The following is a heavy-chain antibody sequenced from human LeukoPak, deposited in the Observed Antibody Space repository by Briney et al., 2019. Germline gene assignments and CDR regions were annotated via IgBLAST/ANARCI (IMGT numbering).Heavy chain of an antibody. Sequence: GGSLRLSCAASEFIFNRSWMNWVRHDPGRGLEWVANMDPSGSHKRYVDSVKGRFTISKDNPGTSLYLDMYGLRAEDTAIYYCAIWTSGNYWGQGTLVTVSS. CDR2: MDPSGSHK. D-gene: IGHD1-1*01. J-gene: IGHJ4*02. CDR3: AIWTSGNY. CDR1: EFIFNRSW. V-gene: IGHV3-7*01.